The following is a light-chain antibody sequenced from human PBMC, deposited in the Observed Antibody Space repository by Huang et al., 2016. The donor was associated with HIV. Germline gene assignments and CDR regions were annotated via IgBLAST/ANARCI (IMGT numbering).Light chain of an antibody. CDR3: QQYYSKPLT. CDR2: WAS. CDR1: QTISYNKNY. J-gene: IGKJ4*01. Sequence: DIVMTQSPESLAVSLGERATINCKSSQTISYNKNYLAWYQQKPVQSPKLLIYWASTRESGVPDRFSGSGSGTDFTLTISSLQAEDVAVYYCQQYYSKPLTFGGGTKVEIK. V-gene: IGKV4-1*01.